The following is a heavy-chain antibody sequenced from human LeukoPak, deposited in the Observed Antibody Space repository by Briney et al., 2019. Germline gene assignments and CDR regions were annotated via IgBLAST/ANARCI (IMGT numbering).Heavy chain of an antibody. CDR3: ARDLGAEPATIFFDY. CDR1: GYTFTSYG. CDR2: ISAYNGNT. Sequence: GASVKVSCKASGYTFTSYGISGVRQAPGQGLEWMGWISAYNGNTNYAQELQGRVTMTTDTSTSTAYMELRSLRSDDTAVYYCARDLGAEPATIFFDYWGQGTLVTVSS. D-gene: IGHD5-24*01. V-gene: IGHV1-18*01. J-gene: IGHJ4*02.